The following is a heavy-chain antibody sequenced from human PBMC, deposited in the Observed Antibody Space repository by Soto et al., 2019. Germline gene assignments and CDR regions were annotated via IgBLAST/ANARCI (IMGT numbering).Heavy chain of an antibody. CDR2: IRSSTSDT. CDR1: GFTFTSYS. CDR3: ARDVGSSWHYFDY. D-gene: IGHD6-13*01. V-gene: IGHV3-21*06. J-gene: IGHJ4*02. Sequence: GGSLRLSCEASGFTFTSYSMNWVRQAPGKGLEWVASIRSSTSDTYYADSVKGRFTISRDNAENSLTLQMTSLRAEDTAIYYCARDVGSSWHYFDYWGQGTLVTVSS.